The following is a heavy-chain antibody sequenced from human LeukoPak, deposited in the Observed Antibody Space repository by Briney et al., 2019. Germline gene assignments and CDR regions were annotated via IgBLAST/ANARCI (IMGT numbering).Heavy chain of an antibody. CDR1: GYSISSGYY. CDR3: ARVEYYDFWSGYFRPSTKYYYYYMDV. V-gene: IGHV4-38-2*02. D-gene: IGHD3-3*01. Sequence: PSETLSLTCTVSGYSISSGYYWGWIRQPPGKGLERIGSIYHSGSTYYNPSLKSRVTISVDTSKNQFSLKLSSVTAADTAVYYCARVEYYDFWSGYFRPSTKYYYYYMDVWGKGTTVTVSS. J-gene: IGHJ6*03. CDR2: IYHSGST.